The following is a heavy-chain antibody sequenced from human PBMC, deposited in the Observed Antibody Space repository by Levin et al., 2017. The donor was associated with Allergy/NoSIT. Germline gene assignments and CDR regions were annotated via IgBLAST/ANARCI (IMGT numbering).Heavy chain of an antibody. CDR1: EFTFSGYS. D-gene: IGHD3-9*01. Sequence: SCVGSEFTFSGYSMNWIRQAPGKGLEWVSFISSSTVTKYYADSVKGRFTVSRDNAKNSLYLQMNSLRDEDTAVYYCARDGFFDSAFDYWGQGTLVTVSS. V-gene: IGHV3-48*02. CDR2: ISSSTVTK. CDR3: ARDGFFDSAFDY. J-gene: IGHJ4*02.